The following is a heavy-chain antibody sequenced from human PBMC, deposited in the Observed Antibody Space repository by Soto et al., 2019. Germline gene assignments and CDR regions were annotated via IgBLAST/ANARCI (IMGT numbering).Heavy chain of an antibody. D-gene: IGHD3-10*01. CDR3: AKSAMVRGGGWFDP. CDR1: GFTFSSYA. Sequence: EVQLLESGGGLVQPGGSLRLSCAASGFTFSSYAMSWVRQAPGKGLEWVSDISGSGGITYYADSVKGRFTISRDNSKNTLYPQMNSLRAEDTAVYYCAKSAMVRGGGWFDPWGQGTLVTVSS. J-gene: IGHJ5*02. CDR2: ISGSGGIT. V-gene: IGHV3-23*01.